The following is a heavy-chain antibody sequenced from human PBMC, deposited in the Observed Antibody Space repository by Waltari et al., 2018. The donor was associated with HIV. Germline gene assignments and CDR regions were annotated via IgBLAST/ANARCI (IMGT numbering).Heavy chain of an antibody. CDR3: ARGSTGRLQARGGYYGLDI. V-gene: IGHV3-66*02. Sequence: VESGGALVQPGGSLRLSCVGFVFTVSPTYLTWVRQASGEGLEWVSVIYRDGRTDYTDSAKGRFTISRDTSKNTVFLQMNSLRPDDTAVFYCARGSTGRLQARGGYYGLDIWGRGTTVTVSS. D-gene: IGHD2-8*02. J-gene: IGHJ6*02. CDR2: IYRDGRT. CDR1: VFTVSPTY.